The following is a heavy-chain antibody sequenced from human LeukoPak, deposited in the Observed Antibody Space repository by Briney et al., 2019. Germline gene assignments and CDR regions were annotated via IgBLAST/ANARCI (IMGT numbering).Heavy chain of an antibody. J-gene: IGHJ4*02. V-gene: IGHV3-33*01. Sequence: PGRSLTLSCAASEFTFTTYGMHWVRQAPGKGLEWVAFIYYDGSNIYYADYVKGRFTISRDISKNTLYLQMDSLRAEDTAIYYCSRDWKMNPFDHWGKGTL. CDR3: SRDWKMNPFDH. CDR1: EFTFTTYG. D-gene: IGHD1-1*01. CDR2: IYYDGSNI.